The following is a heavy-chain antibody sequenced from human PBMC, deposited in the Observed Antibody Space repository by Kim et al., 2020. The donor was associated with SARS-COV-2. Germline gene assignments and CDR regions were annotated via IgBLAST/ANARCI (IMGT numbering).Heavy chain of an antibody. CDR2: INPSGGST. D-gene: IGHD3-3*01. CDR3: ARDGRRYDFWSGYMGNHNWFAP. Sequence: ASVKVSCKASGYTFTSYYMHWVRQAPGQGLEWMGIINPSGGSTSYAQKFQGRVTMTRDTSTSTVYMELSSLRSEDTAVYYCARDGRRYDFWSGYMGNHNWFAPWGPGTLVTASS. J-gene: IGHJ5*02. CDR1: GYTFTSYY. V-gene: IGHV1-46*01.